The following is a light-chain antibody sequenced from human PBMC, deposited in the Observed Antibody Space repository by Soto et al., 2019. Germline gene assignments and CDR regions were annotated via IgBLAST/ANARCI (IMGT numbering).Light chain of an antibody. J-gene: IGKJ5*01. V-gene: IGKV1-16*02. CDR3: QQYDSYPT. Sequence: DIQMTQSPSSLSASVGDRVTITCRASQGIGKHLAWFQQEPGKAPKSLIYGVSGLHSGVPSKFRGSGSGTDFTLTIYSVQPEDFATYYCQQYDSYPTVGQGTRLEIK. CDR2: GVS. CDR1: QGIGKH.